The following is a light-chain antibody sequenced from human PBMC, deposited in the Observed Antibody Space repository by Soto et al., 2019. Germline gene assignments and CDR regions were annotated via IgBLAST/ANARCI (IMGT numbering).Light chain of an antibody. Sequence: DIQMTQSPSSLSASLGARVTITCRASQGIGVYLAWFQQKPGNVPKLLIYAASTLQSGVPSRFSGSGSGTDFALTISSLQPEDVATYYCQKYNSAPLTFGGGTKVEIK. CDR2: AAS. CDR1: QGIGVY. J-gene: IGKJ4*01. CDR3: QKYNSAPLT. V-gene: IGKV1-27*01.